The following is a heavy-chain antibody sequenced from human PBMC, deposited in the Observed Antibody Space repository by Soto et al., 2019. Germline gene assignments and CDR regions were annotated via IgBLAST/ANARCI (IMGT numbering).Heavy chain of an antibody. CDR1: GFTFSSYG. J-gene: IGHJ4*02. D-gene: IGHD4-17*01. CDR3: ARDLYGDPAGFDF. Sequence: GSLRLSCAASGFTFSSYGMHWVRQAPGKGLEWVAVIWYDGSNKYYADSVKGRFTISRDNSKNTLYLQMNSLRAEDTAVYYCARDLYGDPAGFDFWCPGPLVTVFS. CDR2: IWYDGSNK. V-gene: IGHV3-33*01.